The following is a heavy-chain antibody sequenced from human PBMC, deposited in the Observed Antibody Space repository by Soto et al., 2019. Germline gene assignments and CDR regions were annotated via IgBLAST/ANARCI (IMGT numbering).Heavy chain of an antibody. D-gene: IGHD3-9*01. J-gene: IGHJ6*02. V-gene: IGHV1-18*04. Sequence: ASVKVSCKASGYTFTSYGISWVRQAPGQGLEWMGWISAYNGNTNYAQKLQGRVTMTTDTSTSTAYMGLRSRRSDDTAVYYCARSPEYYDILTGYYIRGYYYYGMDVWGQGTTVTVSS. CDR2: ISAYNGNT. CDR1: GYTFTSYG. CDR3: ARSPEYYDILTGYYIRGYYYYGMDV.